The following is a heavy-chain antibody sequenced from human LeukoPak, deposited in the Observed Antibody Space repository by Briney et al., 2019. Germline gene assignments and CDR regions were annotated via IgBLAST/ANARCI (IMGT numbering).Heavy chain of an antibody. CDR3: VSFYETY. J-gene: IGHJ4*02. CDR2: INSDGSWT. CDR1: GNYL. V-gene: IGHV3-74*01. D-gene: IGHD2/OR15-2a*01. Sequence: GSLRLSCAASGNYLMHWVRQAPGKGLVWVSHINSDGSWTSYADSVKGRFTISKDNPKNTVYLQMNNLRAEDTAVYYCVSFYETYWGRGTLVTVSS.